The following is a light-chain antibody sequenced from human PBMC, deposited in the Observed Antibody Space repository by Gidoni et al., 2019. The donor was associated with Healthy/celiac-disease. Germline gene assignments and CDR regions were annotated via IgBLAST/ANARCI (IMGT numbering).Light chain of an antibody. CDR2: DAS. CDR3: QQRSNWPPVT. V-gene: IGKV3-11*01. J-gene: IGKJ5*01. CDR1: QSVSSY. Sequence: EIVLTQSPATLSLSPGERATLSCRASQSVSSYLAWYQQKPGQAPRLLIYDASNRATGIPARFSGSGSGTDFTLTISSLEPEDFGVYYCQQRSNWPPVTFGQXTRLEIK.